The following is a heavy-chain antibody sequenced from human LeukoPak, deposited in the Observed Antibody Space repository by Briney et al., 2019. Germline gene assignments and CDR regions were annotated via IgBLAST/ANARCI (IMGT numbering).Heavy chain of an antibody. CDR2: IDWDGGST. V-gene: IGHV3-43D*03. D-gene: IGHD5-12*01. CDR3: AKDMSSSGYDRLDY. Sequence: GSLRLSCAASGFTFDDYAMHWVRQAPGKGLEWVSLIDWDGGSTYHTDSVKGRFTISRDNSKNSLFLQMNSLRAEDTALYYCAKDMSSSGYDRLDYWGQGTLVTVSS. CDR1: GFTFDDYA. J-gene: IGHJ4*02.